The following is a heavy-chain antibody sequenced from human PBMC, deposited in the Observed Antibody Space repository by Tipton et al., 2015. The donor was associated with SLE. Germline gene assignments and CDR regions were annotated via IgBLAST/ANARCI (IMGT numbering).Heavy chain of an antibody. CDR2: ISYSGST. CDR3: ARAPAPAPPTHYYYYFMDV. D-gene: IGHD2-2*01. Sequence: TLSLTCTVSGISISSAGYSWSWIRQPPGKGLEWIGYISYSGSTNYNPSLKSRVTISVDTSENQFSLRLSSVTAADTAVYYCARAPAPAPPTHYYYYFMDVSGHATTVTVSS. J-gene: IGHJ6*03. V-gene: IGHV4-61*08. CDR1: GISISSAGYS.